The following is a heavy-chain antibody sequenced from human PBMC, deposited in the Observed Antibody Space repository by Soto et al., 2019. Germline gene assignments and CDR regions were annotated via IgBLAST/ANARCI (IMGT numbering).Heavy chain of an antibody. Sequence: QVQLVQSGAEVKKPGSSVKVSCQASGGTFSSYAITWVRQAPGQELEWMGGIIPTFGTVNYAQKFQGRVTITADDSTSTAYMELSSLTSKDTAVYYCARSMARGLSQYNWSDPWGQGTLVTVSS. CDR3: ARSMARGLSQYNWSDP. D-gene: IGHD3-10*01. V-gene: IGHV1-69*01. CDR1: GGTFSSYA. CDR2: IIPTFGTV. J-gene: IGHJ5*02.